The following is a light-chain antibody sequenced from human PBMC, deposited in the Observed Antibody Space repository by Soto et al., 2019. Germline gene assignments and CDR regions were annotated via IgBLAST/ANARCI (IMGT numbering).Light chain of an antibody. CDR2: DTT. V-gene: IGKV3-20*01. Sequence: ALTQSPGTLSSSPGERATLSCRSSQTLSNRFIAWYQQTPGQARRLLIYDTTSRATGVPDRYSAGASATDFTLTISRLEPEDFAVFFCQQYGTSEIIFGQGTRLEIK. CDR1: QTLSNRF. J-gene: IGKJ5*01. CDR3: QQYGTSEII.